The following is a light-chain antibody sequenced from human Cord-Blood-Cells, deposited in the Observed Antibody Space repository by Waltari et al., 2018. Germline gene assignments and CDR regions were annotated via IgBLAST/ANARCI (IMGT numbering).Light chain of an antibody. Sequence: QSALTQPASVSGSPGQSITISCTGTSSDVGGYNYVSWYQQHPGKAPKLMIYEVSNRPSWVSHRFAGSTSGNTASLPISGLQAEDEADYYCSSYTSSSTLYVFGTGTKVTVL. CDR1: SSDVGGYNY. CDR3: SSYTSSSTLYV. CDR2: EVS. V-gene: IGLV2-14*01. J-gene: IGLJ1*01.